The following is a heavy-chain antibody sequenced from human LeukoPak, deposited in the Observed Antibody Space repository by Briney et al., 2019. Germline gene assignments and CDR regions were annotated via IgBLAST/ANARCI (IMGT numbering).Heavy chain of an antibody. V-gene: IGHV3-23*01. D-gene: IGHD2-2*01. J-gene: IGHJ3*02. Sequence: GGSLRLSCAASGFTLSSYAMSWVRQAPGKGLEWVSATSSSDAGTYYAESVRGRFTISRDNSKNTLYLQMNSLRAEDTAVYYCAKVGEYQLLLYAFDMWGQGTMVTVSS. CDR3: AKVGEYQLLLYAFDM. CDR2: TSSSDAGT. CDR1: GFTLSSYA.